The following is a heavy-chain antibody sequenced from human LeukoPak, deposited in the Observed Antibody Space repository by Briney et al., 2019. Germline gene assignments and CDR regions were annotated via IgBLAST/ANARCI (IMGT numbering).Heavy chain of an antibody. V-gene: IGHV3-7*01. CDR3: ATDRGYSSFDY. Sequence: GGSLRLSCEGSGFTFSTYWMDWVRQSPGKRLEWVASIHPDGSQKDYGESVKGRFSISRDNAKKSLYLQMNGLRAEDTATYYCATDRGYSSFDYWGQGTLVTVSS. J-gene: IGHJ4*02. CDR1: GFTFSTYW. CDR2: IHPDGSQK. D-gene: IGHD3-22*01.